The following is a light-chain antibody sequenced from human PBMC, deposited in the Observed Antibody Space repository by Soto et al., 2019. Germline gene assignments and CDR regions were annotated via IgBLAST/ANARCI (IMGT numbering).Light chain of an antibody. CDR3: ETWDSNPRV. J-gene: IGLJ2*01. V-gene: IGLV4-60*02. CDR1: SGHSSYI. Sequence: QSVLTQSSSASASLGSSVKLTCTLSSGHSSYIIAWHHQQPGKAPRYLRKLEGRGSYNKGSGVPDRFSGSSSGADRYLTISNLQFEDEANYYCETWDSNPRVFGGGTKLPVL. CDR2: LEGRGSY.